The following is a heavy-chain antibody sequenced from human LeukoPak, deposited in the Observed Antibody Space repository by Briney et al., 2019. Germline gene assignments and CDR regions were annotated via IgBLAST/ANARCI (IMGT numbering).Heavy chain of an antibody. CDR2: IYYSGST. V-gene: IGHV4-59*08. Sequence: SETLSLTCTVSGGSISSYYSSWIRQPPGKGLEWIGYIYYSGSTNYNPSLKSRVTISVDTSKNQFSLKLSSVTAADTAVYYCARQGAYGSLFYYYYGMDVWGQGTTVTVSS. D-gene: IGHD3-10*01. CDR1: GGSISSYY. J-gene: IGHJ6*02. CDR3: ARQGAYGSLFYYYYGMDV.